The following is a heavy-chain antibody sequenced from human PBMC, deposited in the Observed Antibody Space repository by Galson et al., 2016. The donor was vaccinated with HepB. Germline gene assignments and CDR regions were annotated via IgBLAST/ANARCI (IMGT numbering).Heavy chain of an antibody. D-gene: IGHD2-2*01. CDR1: GGSISSYY. CDR3: ATYASGYFDY. Sequence: SETLSLTCTVSGGSISSYYWSWIRQPAGKGLEWIGRIYSSGSTNYNPSLKSRVTMSVDTSKNQHSLKLTSVTAADTAVYCCATYASGYFDYWGQGTLVTVTS. J-gene: IGHJ4*02. CDR2: IYSSGST. V-gene: IGHV4-4*07.